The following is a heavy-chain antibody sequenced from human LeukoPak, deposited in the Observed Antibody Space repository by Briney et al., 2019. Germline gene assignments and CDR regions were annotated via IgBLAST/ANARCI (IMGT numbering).Heavy chain of an antibody. D-gene: IGHD2-2*01. CDR1: GGSISTYY. Sequence: PSETLSLTCTVSGGSISTYYWSWIRQPPGKGLEWIGFIYYSGSTNYNPSLKSPVTISVDTSKNQFSLKLSSVTAADTAVYYCARLGVPATFFDYWGQGTLVTVSS. V-gene: IGHV4-59*08. CDR2: IYYSGST. CDR3: ARLGVPATFFDY. J-gene: IGHJ4*02.